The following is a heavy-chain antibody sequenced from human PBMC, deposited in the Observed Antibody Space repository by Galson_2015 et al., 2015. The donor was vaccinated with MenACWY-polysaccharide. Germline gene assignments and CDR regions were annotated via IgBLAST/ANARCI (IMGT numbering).Heavy chain of an antibody. Sequence: ETLSLTCTVSGGSISSYYWSWIRQPPGKGLEWIGYIYYSGSTNYNPSLKSRVTISVDTSKNQFSLKLSSVTAADTAVYFCARGFWPPLPDIWGQGTMVTVSS. CDR2: IYYSGST. J-gene: IGHJ3*02. CDR1: GGSISSYY. CDR3: ARGFWPPLPDI. D-gene: IGHD3-3*01. V-gene: IGHV4-59*01.